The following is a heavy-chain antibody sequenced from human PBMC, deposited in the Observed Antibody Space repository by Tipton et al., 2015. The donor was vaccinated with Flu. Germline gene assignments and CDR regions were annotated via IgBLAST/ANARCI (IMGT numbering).Heavy chain of an antibody. V-gene: IGHV1-18*01. D-gene: IGHD3-10*01. CDR3: ARSRDITMVQGVSYGMDV. CDR1: GYTFTSYG. J-gene: IGHJ6*02. Sequence: QLVQSGAEVKKPGASVKVSCKASGYTFTSYGISWVRQAPGQGLESMGWISAYNGNTNYAQKLQGRVTMTTDTSTSTAYMELRSLRSDDTAVYYCARSRDITMVQGVSYGMDVWGQGTTVTVSS. CDR2: ISAYNGNT.